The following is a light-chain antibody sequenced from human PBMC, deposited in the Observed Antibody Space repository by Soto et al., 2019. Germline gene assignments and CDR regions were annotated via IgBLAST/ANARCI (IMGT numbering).Light chain of an antibody. J-gene: IGKJ5*01. Sequence: IQMTQSPSSLSASVGTRFSITCLASQDIRNYLAWYQQKPGKVPKVLIYAASTLQPGVPSRFSGSGSGTDFTLTINSLQPDDIATYYCQNYDSAPITFGQGTRLEIK. CDR2: AAS. V-gene: IGKV1-27*01. CDR3: QNYDSAPIT. CDR1: QDIRNY.